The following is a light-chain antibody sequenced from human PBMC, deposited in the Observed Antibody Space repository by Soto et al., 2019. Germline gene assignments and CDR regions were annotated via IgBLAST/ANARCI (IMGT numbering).Light chain of an antibody. CDR3: QQCNDWPHT. CDR1: QSVSSN. J-gene: IGKJ2*01. Sequence: EIVMTQSPATLSVSPGERATLSCRASQSVSSNFAWYQQKPGQAPRLLIYGEFTRATGIPARFSGRGSGTEFTLTISSLQSEDCAVYYCQQCNDWPHTFGQGTKLEIK. V-gene: IGKV3-15*01. CDR2: GEF.